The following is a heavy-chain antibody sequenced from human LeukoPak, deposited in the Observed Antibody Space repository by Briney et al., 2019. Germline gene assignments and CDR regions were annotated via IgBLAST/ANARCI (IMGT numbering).Heavy chain of an antibody. CDR3: ARTTEGGYSYGYFYYYYMDV. Sequence: SETLSLTCTVSGASISSSYWSWIRQPPGKGLEWIGYISNHGSANYNPSLNSPVTISVGTSQNQFFLELSSVTAADTAVYYCARTTEGGYSYGYFYYYYMDVWGKGTTVTISS. V-gene: IGHV4-59*01. D-gene: IGHD5-18*01. CDR1: GASISSSY. CDR2: ISNHGSA. J-gene: IGHJ6*03.